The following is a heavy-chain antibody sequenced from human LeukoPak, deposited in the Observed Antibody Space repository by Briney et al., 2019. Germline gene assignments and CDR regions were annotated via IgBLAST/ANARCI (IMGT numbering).Heavy chain of an antibody. CDR2: ISYDGSNK. V-gene: IGHV3-30-3*01. J-gene: IGHJ4*02. CDR1: GFTFSSYA. CDR3: NGADY. Sequence: GRSLRLSCAASGFTFSSYAMHWVRQAPGKGLEWVAVISYDGSNKYYADSVKGRFTISRDNSKNTLYLQMNSLRAEDTAVYYCNGADYWGQGTLVTVSS. D-gene: IGHD3-10*01.